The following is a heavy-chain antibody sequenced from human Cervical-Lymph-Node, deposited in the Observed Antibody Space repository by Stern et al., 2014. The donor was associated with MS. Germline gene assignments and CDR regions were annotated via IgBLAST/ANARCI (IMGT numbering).Heavy chain of an antibody. CDR1: GFTFEGSA. J-gene: IGHJ5*02. CDR2: ISWNSRSI. V-gene: IGHV3-9*01. D-gene: IGHD6-25*01. Sequence: VQLVQSGGGLVQPGRSLRLSCAASGFTFEGSAMHWVRQAPGKGLEWVSGISWNSRSIVYADSVKGRFIISRDNAKNSLYLQVNSLRPEDTAFYYCVKGRRLSQADNWFDTWGQGTLVTVSS. CDR3: VKGRRLSQADNWFDT.